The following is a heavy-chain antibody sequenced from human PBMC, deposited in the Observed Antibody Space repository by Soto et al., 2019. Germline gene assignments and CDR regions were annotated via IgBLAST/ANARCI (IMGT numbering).Heavy chain of an antibody. CDR1: GGSISSSSYY. J-gene: IGHJ4*02. CDR2: IYHSGNT. Sequence: QLQLQESGPGLVKPSETLSLTCTVSGGSISSSSYYWGWIRQPPGKGLEWIGNIYHSGNTYYNPSLKSRVTISVDTSKNQFSLKLSSVTAADTAVYYCSRRGRDDQPFDYWGQGTLVTVSS. D-gene: IGHD1-26*01. V-gene: IGHV4-39*01. CDR3: SRRGRDDQPFDY.